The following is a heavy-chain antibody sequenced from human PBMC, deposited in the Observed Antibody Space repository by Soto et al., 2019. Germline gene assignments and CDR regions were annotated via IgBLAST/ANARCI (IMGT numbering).Heavy chain of an antibody. V-gene: IGHV1-69*06. CDR3: ARGVGVTIGLGVIGGSVGGMAL. CDR1: GGTFSSYA. CDR2: IIPIFGTA. J-gene: IGHJ6*02. D-gene: IGHD3-10*01. Sequence: QVQLVQSGAEVKKPGSSVEVSCKASGGTFSSYAISWVRQAPGQGLEWMGGIIPIFGTANYAQKFQGRVTINADKATSRIYMELGSPRSEDTGVDYVARGVGVTIGLGVIGGSVGGMALGGQGTTVTVSS.